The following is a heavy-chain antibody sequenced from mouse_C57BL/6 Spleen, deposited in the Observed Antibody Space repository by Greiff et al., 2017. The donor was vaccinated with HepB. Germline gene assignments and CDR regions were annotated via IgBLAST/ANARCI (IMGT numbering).Heavy chain of an antibody. CDR2: IYPGDGDT. J-gene: IGHJ2*01. D-gene: IGHD2-3*01. Sequence: QVQLKESGAELVKPGASVKISCKASGYAFSSYWMNWVKQRPGKGLEWIGQIYPGDGDTNYNGKFKGKATLTADKSSSTAYMQLSSLTSEDSAVYFCARSGGYYGDFDYWGQGTTLTVSS. CDR3: ARSGGYYGDFDY. CDR1: GYAFSSYW. V-gene: IGHV1-80*01.